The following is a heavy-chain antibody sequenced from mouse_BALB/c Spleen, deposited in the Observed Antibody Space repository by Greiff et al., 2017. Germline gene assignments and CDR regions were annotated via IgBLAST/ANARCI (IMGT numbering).Heavy chain of an antibody. Sequence: EVQLQQSGAELVKPGASVKLSCTASGFNIKDTYMHWVKQRPEQGLEWIGRIDPANGNTKYDPKFQGKATITADTSSNTAYLQLSSLTSEDTAVYYCARSYYGSRFAMDDWGQGTSVTVSS. CDR3: ARSYYGSRFAMDD. CDR1: GFNIKDTY. J-gene: IGHJ4*01. V-gene: IGHV14-3*02. CDR2: IDPANGNT. D-gene: IGHD1-1*01.